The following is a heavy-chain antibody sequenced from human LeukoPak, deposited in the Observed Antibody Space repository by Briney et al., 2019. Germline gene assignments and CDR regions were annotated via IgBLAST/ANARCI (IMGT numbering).Heavy chain of an antibody. CDR1: GFTFNTSA. Sequence: SVKVSCKASGFTFNTSAMQWVRQARGQRLECIGWIVVGSGNTNYAQKFQERVTITRDMSTSTAYMELSSLRSEDTAVYYCAAAYRYFYDRGGYFDYWGQGTLVTVSS. J-gene: IGHJ4*02. CDR3: AAAYRYFYDRGGYFDY. V-gene: IGHV1-58*02. D-gene: IGHD3-22*01. CDR2: IVVGSGNT.